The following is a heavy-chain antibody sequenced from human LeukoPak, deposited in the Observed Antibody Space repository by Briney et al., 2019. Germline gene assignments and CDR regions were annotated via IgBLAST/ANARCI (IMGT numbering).Heavy chain of an antibody. V-gene: IGHV1-69*13. CDR3: ARGSYSGYDLFDY. CDR2: IIPIFGTA. D-gene: IGHD5-12*01. CDR1: GGTFSSYA. J-gene: IGHJ4*02. Sequence: SVKVSCKASGGTFSSYAISWVRQAPGQGLERMGGIIPIFGTANYAQKFQGRVTITADESTSTAYMELSSLRSEDTAVYYCARGSYSGYDLFDYWGQGTLVTVSS.